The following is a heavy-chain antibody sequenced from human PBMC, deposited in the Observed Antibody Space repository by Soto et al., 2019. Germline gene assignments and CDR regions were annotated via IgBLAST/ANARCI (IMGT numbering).Heavy chain of an antibody. Sequence: PGGSLRISCAASGFTFSSYGMHWVRQAPGKGLEWVTAISGSGGSTDYADSVKGRFTFSRDNSKNTLYLQMNSLRAEDTAVYYCASDAYSSTWTVFDYWGLGTLVTVSS. V-gene: IGHV3-23*01. CDR2: ISGSGGST. CDR1: GFTFSSYG. J-gene: IGHJ4*02. D-gene: IGHD6-13*01. CDR3: ASDAYSSTWTVFDY.